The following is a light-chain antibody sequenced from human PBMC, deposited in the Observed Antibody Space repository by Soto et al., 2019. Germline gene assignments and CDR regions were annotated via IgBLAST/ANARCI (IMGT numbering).Light chain of an antibody. J-gene: IGKJ1*01. CDR1: QSVSSTY. V-gene: IGKV3-20*01. CDR3: QQYNNSLWT. Sequence: ETVLTQSPGTLSLSPGQIAILSCRASQSVSSTYLAWYQQKPGQAPSLLLYGASSRATGIPDRFSGSGSGKDFTPTISRLEHEDFAVYYCQQYNNSLWTFGQGTQVDIK. CDR2: GAS.